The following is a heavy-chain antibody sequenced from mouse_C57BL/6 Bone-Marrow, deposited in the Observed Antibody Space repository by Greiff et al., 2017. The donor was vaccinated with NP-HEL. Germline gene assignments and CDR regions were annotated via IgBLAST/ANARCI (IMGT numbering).Heavy chain of an antibody. Sequence: QVQLQQSGPGLVAPSQSLSITCTVSGFSLTSYGVHWVRQPPGKGLEWLVVIWSDGSTTYNSALKSRLSISKDNSKSQVFLKMNSLQTDDTAMYYCARHNYGSSYRYAMDYWGQGTSVTVSS. D-gene: IGHD1-1*01. CDR3: ARHNYGSSYRYAMDY. CDR1: GFSLTSYG. CDR2: IWSDGST. J-gene: IGHJ4*01. V-gene: IGHV2-6-1*01.